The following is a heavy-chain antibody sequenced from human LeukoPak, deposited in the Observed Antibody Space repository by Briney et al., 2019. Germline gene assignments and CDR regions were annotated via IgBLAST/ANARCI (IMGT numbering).Heavy chain of an antibody. J-gene: IGHJ4*02. D-gene: IGHD6-19*01. CDR3: ARDSLRQWLVQNLFDY. CDR2: ISAYNGNT. V-gene: IGHV1-18*01. CDR1: GYTFTSYG. Sequence: ASVKVSCKASGYTFTSYGISWVRQAPGQGLEWMGWISAYNGNTNYAQKLQGRVTMTTDTSTSTAYMELRSLRSDDTAVYYCARDSLRQWLVQNLFDYWGGGPLVTAS.